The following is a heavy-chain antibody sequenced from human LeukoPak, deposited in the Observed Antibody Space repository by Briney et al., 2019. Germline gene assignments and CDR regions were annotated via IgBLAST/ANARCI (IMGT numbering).Heavy chain of an antibody. CDR2: ISPNSGGT. J-gene: IGHJ4*02. Sequence: GASVKVSCKASGYTFTGYYMHWVRQAPGQGLEWMGWISPNSGGTNYAQKFQGRVTMTRDTSISTAYMELSRLRSDDTAVYYCARVGGATTFYFDYWGQGTLVTVSS. CDR1: GYTFTGYY. V-gene: IGHV1-2*02. CDR3: ARVGGATTFYFDY. D-gene: IGHD1-26*01.